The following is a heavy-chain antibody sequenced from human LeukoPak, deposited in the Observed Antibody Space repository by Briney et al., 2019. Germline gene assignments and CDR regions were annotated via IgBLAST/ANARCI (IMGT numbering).Heavy chain of an antibody. Sequence: PSETLSLTCAVSGYSISSGYYWAWIRQPPGKGLEWIGSIYHSGSTYYNPSLKSRVTISVDTSKNQFSLKLSSVTAADTAVYYCARAESYSSSWFDYWGQGTLVTVSS. J-gene: IGHJ4*02. D-gene: IGHD6-13*01. CDR1: GYSISSGYY. CDR2: IYHSGST. V-gene: IGHV4-38-2*01. CDR3: ARAESYSSSWFDY.